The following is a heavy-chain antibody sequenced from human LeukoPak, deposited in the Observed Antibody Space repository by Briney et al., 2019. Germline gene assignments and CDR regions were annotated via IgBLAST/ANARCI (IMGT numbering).Heavy chain of an antibody. J-gene: IGHJ4*02. CDR1: GGSFSGYY. D-gene: IGHD3-16*02. Sequence: PSETLSLTCAVYGGSFSGYYWSWIRQPPGKGLEWIGEINHSGSTNYNPSLKSRVTISVDTSKNQFSLKLRSVTAADTAVYYCARGLVDDFVGGGHRHTFDSWGQGTLIIVST. V-gene: IGHV4-34*01. CDR3: ARGLVDDFVGGGHRHTFDS. CDR2: INHSGST.